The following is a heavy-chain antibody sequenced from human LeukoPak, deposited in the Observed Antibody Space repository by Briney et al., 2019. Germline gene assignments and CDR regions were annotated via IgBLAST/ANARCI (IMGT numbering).Heavy chain of an antibody. CDR3: TRGNGWYAY. Sequence: PSETLSLTCTVSGGSISSYYWSWIRQPPGKGLEWIGYIYYSGSTNYNPSLKSRVTISVDTSKNQFSLKLSSVTAADTAVYYCTRGNGWYAYWGQGTLVSVSS. D-gene: IGHD6-19*01. V-gene: IGHV4-59*08. J-gene: IGHJ4*02. CDR2: IYYSGST. CDR1: GGSISSYY.